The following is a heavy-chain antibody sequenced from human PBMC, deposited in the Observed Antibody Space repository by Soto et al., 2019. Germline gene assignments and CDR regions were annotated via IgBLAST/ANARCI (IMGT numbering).Heavy chain of an antibody. CDR1: GFTFSRDG. Sequence: GSLRLSCAASGFTFSRDGMSWVRQAPGKGLEWVSLITDNGGSTYYADSVKGRFTISRDNTKNTLFLQMSSLSADDTAVYYCVKSRGGNNFDFFDWGQGALVTVSS. CDR2: ITDNGGST. V-gene: IGHV3-23*01. J-gene: IGHJ4*02. CDR3: VKSRGGNNFDFFD. D-gene: IGHD5-12*01.